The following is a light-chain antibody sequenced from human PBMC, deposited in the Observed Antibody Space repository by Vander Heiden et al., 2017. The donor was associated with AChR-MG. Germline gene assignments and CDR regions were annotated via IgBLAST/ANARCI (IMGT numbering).Light chain of an antibody. V-gene: IGLV3-1*01. CDR2: EDT. CDR1: KWGNKD. Sequence: SSELPQPPPLSVSPGQTASITCSGDKWGNKDSCWYQQYPCQSPVLVIYEDTKRPAGIPERFSGSNSGNTATLTISGTQAMDEADYYCQAWDRSTAVFGGGTKLTVL. CDR3: QAWDRSTAV. J-gene: IGLJ2*01.